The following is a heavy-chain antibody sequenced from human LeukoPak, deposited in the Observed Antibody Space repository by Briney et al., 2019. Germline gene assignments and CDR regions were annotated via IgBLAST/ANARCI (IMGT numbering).Heavy chain of an antibody. CDR2: ISSSSSYI. Sequence: GGSLRLSCAASGFTFSSYSMNWVRQAPGKGLEWVSSISSSSSYIYYADSVKGRFTISRDNAKNSLYLQMNSLRAEDTAVYYCARDYPEAPFGLWGRGTLSLSPQ. CDR1: GFTFSSYS. CDR3: ARDYPEAPFGL. J-gene: IGHJ2*01. V-gene: IGHV3-21*01.